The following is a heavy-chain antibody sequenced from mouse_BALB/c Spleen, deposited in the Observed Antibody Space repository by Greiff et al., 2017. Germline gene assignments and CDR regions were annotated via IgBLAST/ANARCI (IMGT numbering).Heavy chain of an antibody. D-gene: IGHD2-14*01. CDR1: GFTFSNYW. Sequence: DVKLVESGGGLVQPGGSMKLSCVASGFTFSNYWMNWVRQSPEKGLEWVAEIRLKSNNYATHYAESVKGRFTISRDDSKSSVYLQMNNLRAEDTGIYYCTPAYYRYDGGNYYAMDYWGQGTSVTVSS. CDR2: IRLKSNNYAT. J-gene: IGHJ4*01. CDR3: TPAYYRYDGGNYYAMDY. V-gene: IGHV6-6*02.